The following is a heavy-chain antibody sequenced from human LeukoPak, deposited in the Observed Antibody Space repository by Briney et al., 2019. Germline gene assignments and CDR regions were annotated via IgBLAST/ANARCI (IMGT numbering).Heavy chain of an antibody. Sequence: GGSLRLSCAASGFTFSSYAMSWVRQAPGKGLEWVSAISGSGGSTYYADSVKGRFTIFRDNSKNTLYLQMNSLRAEDTAVYYCAKDTGYSYGTFDYWGQGTLVTVSS. CDR2: ISGSGGST. J-gene: IGHJ4*02. CDR3: AKDTGYSYGTFDY. CDR1: GFTFSSYA. D-gene: IGHD5-18*01. V-gene: IGHV3-23*01.